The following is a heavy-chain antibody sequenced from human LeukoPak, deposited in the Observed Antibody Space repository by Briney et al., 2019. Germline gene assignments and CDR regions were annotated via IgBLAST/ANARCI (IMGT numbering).Heavy chain of an antibody. V-gene: IGHV3-30*18. CDR2: ISEDGSIK. D-gene: IGHD2-2*01. CDR1: GSAFSSCG. Sequence: GGSLRLSCAASGSAFSSCGIHWVRQAPGKGLEWVAFISEDGSIKFYADSVKGRFTISGDNSKNTLYLQMNSLRAEDTAVYYCAKEVGARDAFDIWGQGTLVTVSP. J-gene: IGHJ3*02. CDR3: AKEVGARDAFDI.